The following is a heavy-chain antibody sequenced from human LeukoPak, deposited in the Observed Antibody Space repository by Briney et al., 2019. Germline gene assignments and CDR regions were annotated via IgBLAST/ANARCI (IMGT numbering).Heavy chain of an antibody. CDR3: ARSRPAAHMYYFDY. Sequence: SETLSLTCSVSGGAISSYYWSWIRQPPGKGLEWIGYISYSGTTNYNPSLRIRVTISVDSSKNQFSLKLSSVTAADTAVYYCARSRPAAHMYYFDYWGQGTLVTVSS. CDR2: ISYSGTT. J-gene: IGHJ4*02. CDR1: GGAISSYY. D-gene: IGHD2-2*01. V-gene: IGHV4-59*01.